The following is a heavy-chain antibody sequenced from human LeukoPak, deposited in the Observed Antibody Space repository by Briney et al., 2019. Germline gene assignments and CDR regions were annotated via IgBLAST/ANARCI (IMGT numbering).Heavy chain of an antibody. J-gene: IGHJ3*02. CDR1: GFTFSSYS. V-gene: IGHV3-21*01. Sequence: PGGSLRLSCAASGFTFSSYSMNWVRQAPGKGLEWVSSISSSSSYIYYADSVKGRFTISRDNAKNSLYLQMNSLRAEDTAVYYCARDGGAPAALADAFDIWGQGTMVTVSS. CDR2: ISSSSSYI. D-gene: IGHD6-25*01. CDR3: ARDGGAPAALADAFDI.